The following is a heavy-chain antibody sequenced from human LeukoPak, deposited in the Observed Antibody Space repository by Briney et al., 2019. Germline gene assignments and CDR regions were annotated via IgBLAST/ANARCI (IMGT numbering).Heavy chain of an antibody. CDR1: GGTFSSYT. J-gene: IGHJ4*02. V-gene: IGHV1-69*02. Sequence: SVKVSCKASGGTFSSYTISWVRQAPGQGLEWMGRIIPILGIANYTQKFQGRVTITADKSTSTAYMELSSLRSEDTAVFYFKQKTAYEILTGSLFDYWGQGTLVTVSS. CDR3: KQKTAYEILTGSLFDY. CDR2: IIPILGIA. D-gene: IGHD3-9*01.